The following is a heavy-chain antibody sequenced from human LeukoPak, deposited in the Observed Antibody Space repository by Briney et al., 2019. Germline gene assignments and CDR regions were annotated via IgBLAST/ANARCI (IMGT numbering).Heavy chain of an antibody. CDR2: IWYDGSNK. CDR3: AKDTGLVGATRYYFDY. J-gene: IGHJ4*02. V-gene: IGHV3-33*06. Sequence: PGRSLRLSCAASGFTFSSYGMHWVRQAPGKGLEWVAVIWYDGSNKYYADSVKGRFTISRDNSQNTLYLQMNSLRVEDTAVYCCAKDTGLVGATRYYFDYWGQGTLVTVSS. D-gene: IGHD1-26*01. CDR1: GFTFSSYG.